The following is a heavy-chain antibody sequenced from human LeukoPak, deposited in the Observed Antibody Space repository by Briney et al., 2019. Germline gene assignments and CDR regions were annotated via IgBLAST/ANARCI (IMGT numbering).Heavy chain of an antibody. Sequence: SETLSLTCAVYGGSFSGYYWSWIRQPPGKGLEWIGEINYSGSTNYNPSLKSRVTISVDTSKNQFSLKLSSVTAADTAVYYCARGTMVRGTTTYYYGMDVWGKGTTVTVSS. V-gene: IGHV4-34*01. CDR3: ARGTMVRGTTTYYYGMDV. CDR2: INYSGST. CDR1: GGSFSGYY. D-gene: IGHD3-10*01. J-gene: IGHJ6*04.